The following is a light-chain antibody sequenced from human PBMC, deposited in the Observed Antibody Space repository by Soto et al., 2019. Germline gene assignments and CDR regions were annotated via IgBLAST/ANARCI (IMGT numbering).Light chain of an antibody. CDR3: SSYTSSSTLYV. CDR2: DVS. CDR1: SSDVGGYNY. Sequence: QSALTQPASVSGSPGQSITISCTGTSSDVGGYNYVSWYQQHPGKAPKLIIYDVSNRPSGVSNRFSGSKSCNTSSLTISGLQAEDEDDYYCSSYTSSSTLYVFGTGTKLTVL. V-gene: IGLV2-14*03. J-gene: IGLJ1*01.